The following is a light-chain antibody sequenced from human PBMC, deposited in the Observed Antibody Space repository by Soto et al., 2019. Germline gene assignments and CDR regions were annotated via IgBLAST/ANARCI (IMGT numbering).Light chain of an antibody. J-gene: IGKJ1*01. CDR3: QHYNSYGT. CDR2: HAS. Sequence: IRMSQSPSTMYGSXGERVTIYCRSSQSIGSLLAGYQQTPGXAPKLXIYHASILETGVTSRFSGSGSGKEFNITISSLQPDDFATYDCQHYNSYGTFGQGTKVDIK. CDR1: QSIGSL. V-gene: IGKV1-5*01.